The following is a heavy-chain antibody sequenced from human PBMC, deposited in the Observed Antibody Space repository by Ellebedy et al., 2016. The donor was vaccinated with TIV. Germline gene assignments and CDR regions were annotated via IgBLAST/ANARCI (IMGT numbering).Heavy chain of an antibody. V-gene: IGHV4-39*01. Sequence: MPSETLSLTCSVSGGSVSSTRYYWAWIRQPPGKGLDYLGSVYYSVSPYYNPSFKSRVTLSADTSKNQFSLNLRTVTAADTAVYYCARTDPWQPIDDWGQGILVSVSS. CDR3: ARTDPWQPIDD. D-gene: IGHD2-21*02. CDR2: VYYSVSP. CDR1: GGSVSSTRYY. J-gene: IGHJ4*02.